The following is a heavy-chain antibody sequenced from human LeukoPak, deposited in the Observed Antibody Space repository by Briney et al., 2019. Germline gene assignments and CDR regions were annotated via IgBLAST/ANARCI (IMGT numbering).Heavy chain of an antibody. D-gene: IGHD3-10*01. CDR3: ARTMVRGVIIPFGY. CDR2: INPNSGGT. CDR1: GYTFTIHH. Sequence: ASVKVSCKTSGYTFTIHHMHWVRQAPGQGLEWMGWINPNSGGTNYAQKFQGRVTMTRDTSISTAYMELSRLRSDDTAVYYCARTMVRGVIIPFGYWGQGTLVTVSS. V-gene: IGHV1-2*02. J-gene: IGHJ4*02.